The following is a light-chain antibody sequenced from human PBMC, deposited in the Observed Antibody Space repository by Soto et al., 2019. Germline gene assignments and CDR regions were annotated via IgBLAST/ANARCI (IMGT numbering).Light chain of an antibody. V-gene: IGKV1-12*01. Sequence: DIQMTQSRSAVSAYEGYKVTIICRPSQGISSWLAWYQQKPWKAPKLLSYAASSLQSGVPSRFSGSGSGTDFTLTISSLQPEDFATYYCQQANNFPYTFGQGTKVDI. J-gene: IGKJ2*01. CDR3: QQANNFPYT. CDR2: AAS. CDR1: QGISSW.